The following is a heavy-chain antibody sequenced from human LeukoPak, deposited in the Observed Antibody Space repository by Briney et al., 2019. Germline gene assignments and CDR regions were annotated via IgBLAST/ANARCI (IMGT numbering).Heavy chain of an antibody. Sequence: SETLSLTCAVYGGSFSGYYWSWLRQPPGKGLEWIGEINHSGSTNYNPSLKSRVTISVDTSKNQFSLKLSSVTAADTAVYYCARVGGSYFVDYWGQGTLVTVSS. CDR2: INHSGST. CDR1: GGSFSGYY. CDR3: ARVGGSYFVDY. D-gene: IGHD1-26*01. V-gene: IGHV4-34*01. J-gene: IGHJ4*02.